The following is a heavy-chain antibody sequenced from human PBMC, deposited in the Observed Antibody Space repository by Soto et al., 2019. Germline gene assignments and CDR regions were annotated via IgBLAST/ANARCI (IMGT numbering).Heavy chain of an antibody. CDR1: GFTFSTYW. CDR3: ARENSRSYYFDY. D-gene: IGHD6-6*01. J-gene: IGHJ4*02. V-gene: IGHV3-74*01. Sequence: RRLSCAASGFTFSTYWMHWVRQAPGKGLVWVSRIHSDGSATNYADPVKGRFTISRDNAKNTLYLQMNSLRAEDTAVYYCARENSRSYYFDYWGQGTLVTVSS. CDR2: IHSDGSAT.